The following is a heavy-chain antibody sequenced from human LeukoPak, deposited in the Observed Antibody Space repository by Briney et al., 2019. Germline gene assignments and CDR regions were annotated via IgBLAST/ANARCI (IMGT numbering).Heavy chain of an antibody. D-gene: IGHD3-10*01. J-gene: IGHJ6*03. V-gene: IGHV3-7*01. CDR2: IKQDGSEK. Sequence: GGSLRLSCAASGITFSSYWMSWVRQASGKGLEWVANIKQDGSEKYYVDSVKGRFTISRDNAKNSLYVQMNSLRAEDTAVYYCARVSSKTMVRAIITKKNYYYYYMDVWGKGTTVTISS. CDR3: ARVSSKTMVRAIITKKNYYYYYMDV. CDR1: GITFSSYW.